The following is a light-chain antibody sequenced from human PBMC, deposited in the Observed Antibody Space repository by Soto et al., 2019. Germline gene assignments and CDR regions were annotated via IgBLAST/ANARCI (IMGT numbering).Light chain of an antibody. V-gene: IGKV1-39*01. CDR3: QHFKSFPIT. Sequence: DIQMTQSPSSLSASVGDRVTITCRASHNITNYLNWYQQKPGKAPKLLIYAASSLESGVPSRFSGSGSGTDFTLTISSLQPEDFATYYCQHFKSFPITFGQGTRLEIK. J-gene: IGKJ5*01. CDR2: AAS. CDR1: HNITNY.